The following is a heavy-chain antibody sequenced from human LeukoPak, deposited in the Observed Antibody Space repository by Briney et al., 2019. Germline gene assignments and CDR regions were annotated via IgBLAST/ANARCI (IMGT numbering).Heavy chain of an antibody. CDR2: IKEDGTET. CDR3: AKEGRSLQTY. CDR1: GFMFSSNW. D-gene: IGHD5-24*01. J-gene: IGHJ4*02. V-gene: IGHV3-7*03. Sequence: GGSLRLSCAASGFMFSSNWMSWVRLAPGEGLEWVANIKEDGTETYYVDSVKGRFTISRDNAKNSLYLQMNSLRVEDTAVYYCAKEGRSLQTYWGQGTLVTVST.